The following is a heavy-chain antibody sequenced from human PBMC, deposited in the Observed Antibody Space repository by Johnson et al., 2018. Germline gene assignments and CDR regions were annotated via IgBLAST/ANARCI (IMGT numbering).Heavy chain of an antibody. V-gene: IGHV3-49*03. J-gene: IGHJ4*02. D-gene: IGHD2-15*01. CDR2: IRRTTYSGTT. Sequence: VQLVESGGGLVQPGRSXRLSCTASGFTFGDYAMSWFRQAPGKGLEWVGFIRRTTYSGTTEYAASVKGRFIISRDDSKSIAYLQMNSLKTEDTAVYYCTRVIRSARYCSGASCYWAFEYWGQGTLVTVSS. CDR3: TRVIRSARYCSGASCYWAFEY. CDR1: GFTFGDYA.